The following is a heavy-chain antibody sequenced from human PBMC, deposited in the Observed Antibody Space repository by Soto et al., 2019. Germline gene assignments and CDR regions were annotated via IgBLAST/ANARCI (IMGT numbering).Heavy chain of an antibody. D-gene: IGHD2-21*01. Sequence: GGSLRLSCAASGFTFSSYAMHWVRQAPGKGLEWVAVISYGGSNKYYADSVKGRFTISRDNSKNTLYLQMNSLRAEDTAVYYCARDLVVVTFDYWGQGTLVTVSS. J-gene: IGHJ4*02. CDR3: ARDLVVVTFDY. V-gene: IGHV3-30-3*01. CDR1: GFTFSSYA. CDR2: ISYGGSNK.